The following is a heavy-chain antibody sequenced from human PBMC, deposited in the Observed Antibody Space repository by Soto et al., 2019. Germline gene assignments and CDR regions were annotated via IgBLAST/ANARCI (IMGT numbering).Heavy chain of an antibody. CDR3: AKDGGPVYCNSPGCSAKHFDY. CDR2: ISYDGDNE. V-gene: IGHV3-30*18. Sequence: QVQLVESGGGVVQPGRSLRLSCAASGFTFSNYAMHWVRQAPGKGLEWLAIISYDGDNEYYADSVRGRFTISRDNSKNTLYLQANILSHEDTAVYYCAKDGGPVYCNSPGCSAKHFDYWGQGTLVTVSS. CDR1: GFTFSNYA. J-gene: IGHJ4*02. D-gene: IGHD2-2*01.